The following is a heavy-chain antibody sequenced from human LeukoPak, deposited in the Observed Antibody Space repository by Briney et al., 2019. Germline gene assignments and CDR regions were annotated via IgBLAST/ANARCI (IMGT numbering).Heavy chain of an antibody. V-gene: IGHV3-23*01. CDR3: AKDGGLWVSAHWGDS. CDR2: ITTGGPNT. CDR1: GYTFSSYT. J-gene: IGHJ4*02. Sequence: GGSLRLSCTASGYTFSSYTMSWVRQAPGKGLKWVSTITTGGPNTYYADSVKGRFTVSRDDSKNTLYLQMNSLRAEDTAVYYCAKDGGLWVSAHWGDSWGRGTLVTVSS. D-gene: IGHD7-27*01.